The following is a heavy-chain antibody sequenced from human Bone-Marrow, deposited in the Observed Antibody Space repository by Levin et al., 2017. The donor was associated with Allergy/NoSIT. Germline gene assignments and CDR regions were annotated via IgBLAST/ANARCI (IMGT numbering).Heavy chain of an antibody. D-gene: IGHD4-23*01. CDR3: AKAFYGGDDAFDI. Sequence: TGGSLRLSCAASGCTFSSYAMSWVRQAPGKRLEWVSVISGSGGSTYYADSVKGRFTISRDNSKNTLYLQMNSLRAEDTAVYYCAKAFYGGDDAFDIWGQGTMVTVSS. V-gene: IGHV3-23*01. CDR2: ISGSGGST. J-gene: IGHJ3*02. CDR1: GCTFSSYA.